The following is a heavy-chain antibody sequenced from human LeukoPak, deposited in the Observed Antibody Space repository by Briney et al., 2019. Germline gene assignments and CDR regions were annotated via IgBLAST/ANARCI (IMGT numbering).Heavy chain of an antibody. Sequence: GESLKISCKGSGYSFISYWIGWVRQMPGKGLGWMGIIYPGDSDILYSPSFQGQVTISVDRSISTAYLQWSSLKASDTAIYYCARHRKGKEQLTLDYFYYYMDVWGKGTTVTVSS. V-gene: IGHV5-51*01. D-gene: IGHD1/OR15-1a*01. CDR3: ARHRKGKEQLTLDYFYYYMDV. CDR1: GYSFISYW. CDR2: IYPGDSDI. J-gene: IGHJ6*03.